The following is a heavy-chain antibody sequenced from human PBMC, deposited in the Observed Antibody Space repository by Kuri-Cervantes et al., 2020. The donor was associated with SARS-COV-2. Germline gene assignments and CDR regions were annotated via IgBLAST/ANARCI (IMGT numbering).Heavy chain of an antibody. Sequence: GESLKISCAASGFTFSSYGMHWVRQAPGKGLEWVAVIWYDGSNKYYADSVKGRFTISRDNSKNTPYLQMNSLRAEDTAVYYCARDGPNPGIAVAGAGFDYWGQGTLVTVSS. D-gene: IGHD6-19*01. V-gene: IGHV3-33*01. CDR3: ARDGPNPGIAVAGAGFDY. CDR2: IWYDGSNK. CDR1: GFTFSSYG. J-gene: IGHJ4*02.